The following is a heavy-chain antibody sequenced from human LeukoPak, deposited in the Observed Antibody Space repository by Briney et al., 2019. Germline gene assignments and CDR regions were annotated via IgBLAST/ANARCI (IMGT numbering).Heavy chain of an antibody. CDR2: INYSGST. Sequence: SETLSLTCTVSGGSISSDNYLWSWIRQPPGKGLEWIGYINYSGSTYYNPSLKSRVTISVDTSKNHFSLRLSSVTAADTAVYYCARYGSGSTWFDPWGQGTLVTVSS. CDR1: GGSISSDNYL. D-gene: IGHD3-10*01. V-gene: IGHV4-30-4*01. J-gene: IGHJ5*02. CDR3: ARYGSGSTWFDP.